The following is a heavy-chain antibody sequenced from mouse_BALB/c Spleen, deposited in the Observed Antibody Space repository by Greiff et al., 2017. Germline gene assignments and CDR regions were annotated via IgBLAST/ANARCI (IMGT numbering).Heavy chain of an antibody. Sequence: EVKLVESGGGLVQPGGSRKLSCAASGFTFSSSGMHWVRQAPEKGLEWVAYISSGSSTIYYADTVKGRFTISRDNPKNTLFLQMTSLRSEDTAMYYCARSGGITTASWFAYWGQGTLVTVSA. CDR1: GFTFSSSG. CDR3: ARSGGITTASWFAY. D-gene: IGHD1-2*01. J-gene: IGHJ3*01. CDR2: ISSGSSTI. V-gene: IGHV5-17*02.